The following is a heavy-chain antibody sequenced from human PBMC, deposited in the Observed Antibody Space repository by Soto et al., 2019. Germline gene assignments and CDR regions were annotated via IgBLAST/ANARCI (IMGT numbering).Heavy chain of an antibody. D-gene: IGHD2-2*01. CDR2: IIPILGIA. CDR3: ARGGYCSSTSCYSYYYYGMDV. V-gene: IGHV1-69*02. CDR1: GGTFSSYT. J-gene: IGHJ6*02. Sequence: SVKVSCKASGGTFSSYTISWVRQAPGQGLEWMGRIIPILGIANYAQKFQGRVTITADKSTSTAYMELSSLRSEDTAVYYCARGGYCSSTSCYSYYYYGMDVWGQGTTVTVSS.